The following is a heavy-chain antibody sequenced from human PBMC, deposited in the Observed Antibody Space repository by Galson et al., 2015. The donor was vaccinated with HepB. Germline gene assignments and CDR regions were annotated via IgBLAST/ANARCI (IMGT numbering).Heavy chain of an antibody. Sequence: PALVKPTQTLTLTCTFSGFSLSTSGMCVSWIRQPPGKALEWLALIDWDDDKYYSTSLKTRLTISKDTSKNQVVLTMTNMDPVDTATYYCARIMAAYYDFWSGYSDPTYYYYGMDVWGQGTTVTVSS. CDR2: IDWDDDK. CDR3: ARIMAAYYDFWSGYSDPTYYYYGMDV. D-gene: IGHD3-3*01. CDR1: GFSLSTSGMC. J-gene: IGHJ6*02. V-gene: IGHV2-70*01.